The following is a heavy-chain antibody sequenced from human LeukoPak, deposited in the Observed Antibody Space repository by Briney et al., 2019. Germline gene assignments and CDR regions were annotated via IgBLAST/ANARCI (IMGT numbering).Heavy chain of an antibody. Sequence: GGSLRLSCAASGFTFSSYGMYWVRQAPGKGLEWVSYISSSGSTIYYADSVKGRFTISRDNAKNSLYLQMNSLRAEDTAVYYCARSAGYSSGWYRVGTPFDYWGQGTLVTVSS. CDR2: ISSSGSTI. CDR1: GFTFSSYG. V-gene: IGHV3-48*04. D-gene: IGHD6-19*01. J-gene: IGHJ4*02. CDR3: ARSAGYSSGWYRVGTPFDY.